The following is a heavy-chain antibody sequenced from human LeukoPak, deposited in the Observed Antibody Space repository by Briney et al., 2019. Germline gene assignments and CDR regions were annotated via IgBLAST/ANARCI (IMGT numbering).Heavy chain of an antibody. D-gene: IGHD3-22*01. CDR2: INHSGST. CDR3: ARVNYYGSGGYYWWFDP. V-gene: IGHV4-34*01. CDR1: VGSFSGYY. J-gene: IGHJ5*02. Sequence: SETLSLTCAVYVGSFSGYYWSWIRQPPGKGLEWIGEINHSGSTNYNPSLTSRVTTSVDPSKNQVSLKLTSVTAADTAVYYCARVNYYGSGGYYWWFDPWGQGTLVTVSS.